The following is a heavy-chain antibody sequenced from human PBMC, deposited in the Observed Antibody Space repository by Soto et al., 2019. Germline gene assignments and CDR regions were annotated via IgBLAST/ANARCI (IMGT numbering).Heavy chain of an antibody. CDR1: GGSISSGDYY. J-gene: IGHJ4*02. V-gene: IGHV4-30-4*01. D-gene: IGHD2-2*01. Sequence: QVQLQESGPGLVKPSQTLSLTCTVSGGSISSGDYYWSWIRQPPGKGREWIGYIYYSGSTYYNPYLTSRVTIAVDTSNTQCSRKLSSVTAADTAVYYCAREYCSSTSCYLHYWGQGTLVTVSS. CDR3: AREYCSSTSCYLHY. CDR2: IYYSGST.